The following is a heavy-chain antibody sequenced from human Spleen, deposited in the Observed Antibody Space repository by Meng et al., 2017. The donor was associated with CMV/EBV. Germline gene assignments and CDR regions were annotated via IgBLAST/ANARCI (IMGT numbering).Heavy chain of an antibody. V-gene: IGHV4-34*01. Sequence: QVQLQQWGAGLLKPSETLSLTCAVYGGSFSGYYWSWIRQPPGKGLEWIGEINHSGSTNYNPSPKSRVTISVDTSKNQFSLKLSSVTAADTAVYYCARWEVGATKVNYWGQGTLVTVSS. J-gene: IGHJ4*02. CDR1: GGSFSGYY. CDR3: ARWEVGATKVNY. CDR2: INHSGST. D-gene: IGHD1-26*01.